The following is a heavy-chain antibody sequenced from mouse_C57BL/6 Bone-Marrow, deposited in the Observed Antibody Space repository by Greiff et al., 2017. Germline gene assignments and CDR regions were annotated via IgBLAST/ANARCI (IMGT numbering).Heavy chain of an antibody. V-gene: IGHV1-50*01. Sequence: VQLPQPGAELVPPGASVKLSCKASGYTFTSYWMQWVKQRPGQGLEWIGEIDPSDSYTNYNQKFKGKATLTVDTSSSTAYMQLSSLTSEDSAVYYCARRVDWGQGTTLTVSS. D-gene: IGHD1-1*01. J-gene: IGHJ2*01. CDR1: GYTFTSYW. CDR2: IDPSDSYT. CDR3: ARRVD.